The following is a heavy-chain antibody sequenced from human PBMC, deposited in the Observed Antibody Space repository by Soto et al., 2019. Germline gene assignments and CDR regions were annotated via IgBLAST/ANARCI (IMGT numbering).Heavy chain of an antibody. CDR2: MNCNSGNT. CDR1: GDTFISYD. V-gene: IGHV1-8*01. CDR3: ARGLVYGSGRNWFVP. Sequence: ASVKVSCKASGDTFISYDINWVRQAPGQGLEWMGWMNCNSGNTDYAQKFQGRVTMTRNTSISTAYMELSSLRSEDTAVYYCARGLVYGSGRNWFVPWGQGTLVTVSS. J-gene: IGHJ5*02. D-gene: IGHD3-10*01.